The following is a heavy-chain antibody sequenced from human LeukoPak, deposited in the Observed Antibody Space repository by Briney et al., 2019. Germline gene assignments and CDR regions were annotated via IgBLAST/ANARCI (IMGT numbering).Heavy chain of an antibody. CDR1: GYSFSTYT. V-gene: IGHV1-18*01. Sequence: GASVKVSCKAFGYSFSTYTINWMRQAPGQGLEWMGSFAQKFQGRVTMTKDTSTNTAYMELRNLTSDDTAVYYCAVVLGNDWHWDYWGQGTLVSVSS. CDR3: AVVLGNDWHWDY. D-gene: IGHD3-9*01. J-gene: IGHJ4*02.